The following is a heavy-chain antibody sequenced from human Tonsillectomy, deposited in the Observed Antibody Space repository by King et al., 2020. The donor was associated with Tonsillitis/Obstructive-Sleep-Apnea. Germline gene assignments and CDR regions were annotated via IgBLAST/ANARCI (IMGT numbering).Heavy chain of an antibody. V-gene: IGHV1-18*01. J-gene: IGHJ5*02. Sequence: VQLVESGAEVKKPGASVKVSCKASGYTFTSYGISWVRQAPGQGLEWMGWISAYNGNTNYAQTLQGRVTMTTDTSTSTPYMELSSLRSDDTAVYYCARDRGYSDGYPPRNNWFDPWGQGTLVTVSS. CDR2: ISAYNGNT. CDR1: GYTFTSYG. D-gene: IGHD5-18*01. CDR3: ARDRGYSDGYPPRNNWFDP.